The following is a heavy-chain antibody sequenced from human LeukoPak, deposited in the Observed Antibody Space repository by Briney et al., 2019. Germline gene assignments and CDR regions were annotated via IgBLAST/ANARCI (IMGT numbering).Heavy chain of an antibody. CDR2: ISGSGGST. J-gene: IGHJ4*02. CDR1: GFTFSSYA. D-gene: IGHD5-18*01. V-gene: IGHV3-23*01. Sequence: GGSLRLSCAASGFTFSSYAMSWVRQAPGKGLEWVSTISGSGGSTYYADSVKGRFTISRDNSKNTLYLQMNSLRAEDTAVYYCARDLAYSRLDYWGQGMLVTVSS. CDR3: ARDLAYSRLDY.